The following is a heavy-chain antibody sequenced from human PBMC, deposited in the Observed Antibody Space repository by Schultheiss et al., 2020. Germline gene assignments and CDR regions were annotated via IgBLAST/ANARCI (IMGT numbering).Heavy chain of an antibody. Sequence: GGSLRLSCAASGFTFSSYAMSWVRQAPGKGLEWVAVISYDGSNKYYADSVKGRFTISRDNSKNTLYLQMNSLRAEDTAVYYCVKAFRSPQQLVVSNWFDPWGQGTLVTVSS. V-gene: IGHV3-30*18. J-gene: IGHJ5*02. D-gene: IGHD6-13*01. CDR1: GFTFSSYA. CDR3: VKAFRSPQQLVVSNWFDP. CDR2: ISYDGSNK.